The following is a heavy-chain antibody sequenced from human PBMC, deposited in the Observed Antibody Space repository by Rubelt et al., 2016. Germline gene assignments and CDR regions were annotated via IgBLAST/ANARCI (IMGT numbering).Heavy chain of an antibody. D-gene: IGHD3-22*01. Sequence: QVQLVQSGAEVKKPGSSVKVSCKASGGTFSSYAISWVRQAPGQGLEWMGGIIPIFGTANYAQKFQGRVTITADESTSTAYMELSSLRSEDTAVYYCARDRLNYYDSSGYYPYYFDYWGQGTLVTVSS. CDR2: IIPIFGTA. CDR3: ARDRLNYYDSSGYYPYYFDY. J-gene: IGHJ4*02. CDR1: GGTFSSYA. V-gene: IGHV1-69*01.